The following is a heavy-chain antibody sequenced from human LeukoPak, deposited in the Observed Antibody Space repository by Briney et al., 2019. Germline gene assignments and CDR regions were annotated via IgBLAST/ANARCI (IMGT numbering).Heavy chain of an antibody. V-gene: IGHV3-53*01. Sequence: PGGSLRLSCAASGFTFNTYSMNWVRQAPGKGLEWVSVIYGGGSTYYADSVKGRFTISRDNSKNTLYLQMNTLRAEDTAVYYRARSDGIATAGPFDYWGQGTLVTVS. CDR3: ARSDGIATAGPFDY. CDR1: GFTFNTYS. CDR2: IYGGGST. J-gene: IGHJ4*02. D-gene: IGHD6-13*01.